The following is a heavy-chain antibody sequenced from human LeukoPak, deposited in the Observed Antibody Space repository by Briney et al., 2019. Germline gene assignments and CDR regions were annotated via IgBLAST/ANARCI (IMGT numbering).Heavy chain of an antibody. CDR3: AQQKAGYSGSPSWFDP. D-gene: IGHD5-12*01. CDR1: GYSLSYLS. V-gene: IGHV1-24*01. J-gene: IGHJ5*02. CDR2: FNPEHTET. Sequence: ASVKVSCKVSGYSLSYLSLQWVRQAPGQGLEWMGGFNPEHTETIYSQKFQGRVTLTEDTSTDTAYMELSSLRSEDTAMYFCAQQKAGYSGSPSWFDPWGQGTPVTVSS.